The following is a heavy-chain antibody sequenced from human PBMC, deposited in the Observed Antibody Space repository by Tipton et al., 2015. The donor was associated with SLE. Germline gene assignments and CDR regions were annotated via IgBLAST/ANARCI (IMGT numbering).Heavy chain of an antibody. CDR2: IKVFNGKT. CDR1: GYSFTTYG. CDR3: AREVGQQGFDY. Sequence: QLVQSGAEVKKPGASVKVSCKASGYSFTTYGINWVRQAPGQGLEWVGWIKVFNGKTDYAQKFQGRVTITTDISADTAHMEMQSLRSDDTAVYFCAREVGQQGFDYWGQGTLVTVSS. J-gene: IGHJ4*02. V-gene: IGHV1-18*01. D-gene: IGHD6-13*01.